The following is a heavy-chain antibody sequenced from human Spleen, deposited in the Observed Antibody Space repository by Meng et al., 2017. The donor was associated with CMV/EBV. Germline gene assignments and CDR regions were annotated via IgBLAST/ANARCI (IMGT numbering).Heavy chain of an antibody. D-gene: IGHD5-12*01. Sequence: GESLKISCAASGFTFNNYAMHWVHQAPGKGLEYVSAISNNGDSTYYADSVKGRFTISRDNSKNTLYLQMGSLRAEDMAVYYCARASGHDYGSYVTGNWGQGTLVTVSS. CDR3: ARASGHDYGSYVTGN. V-gene: IGHV3-64*02. CDR2: ISNNGDST. CDR1: GFTFNNYA. J-gene: IGHJ4*02.